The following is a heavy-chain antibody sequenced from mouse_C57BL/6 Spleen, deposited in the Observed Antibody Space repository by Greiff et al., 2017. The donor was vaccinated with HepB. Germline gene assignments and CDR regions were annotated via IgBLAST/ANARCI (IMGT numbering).Heavy chain of an antibody. CDR2: IDPNSGGT. CDR1: GYTFTSYW. V-gene: IGHV1-72*01. Sequence: QVQLKQSGAELVKPGASVKLSCKASGYTFTSYWMHWVKQRPGRGLEWIGRIDPNSGGTKYNEKFKSKATLTVDKPSSTAYMQLSSLTSEDSAVYYCASPLLLRSYYAMDYWGQGTSVTVSS. D-gene: IGHD1-1*01. J-gene: IGHJ4*01. CDR3: ASPLLLRSYYAMDY.